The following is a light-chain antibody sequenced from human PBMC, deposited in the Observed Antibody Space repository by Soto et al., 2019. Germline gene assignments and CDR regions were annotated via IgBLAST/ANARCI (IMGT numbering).Light chain of an antibody. CDR2: AAS. CDR3: LQHNSYPRT. J-gene: IGKJ1*01. V-gene: IGKV1-5*01. Sequence: DSHVTETPAALSASVGDTVTITCRASQSISRWLAWYQQKPGKAPKRLIYAASSLQSGVPSRFSGSGSGTEFTLTISSLQPEDFATYCCLQHNSYPRTFGQGTKVDIK. CDR1: QSISRW.